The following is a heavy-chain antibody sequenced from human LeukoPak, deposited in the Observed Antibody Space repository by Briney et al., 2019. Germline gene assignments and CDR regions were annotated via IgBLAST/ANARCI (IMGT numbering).Heavy chain of an antibody. CDR3: AGGSGYDYGLDY. CDR2: ISSGSSSI. J-gene: IGHJ4*02. CDR1: GFNFMTYN. V-gene: IGHV3-48*04. D-gene: IGHD5-12*01. Sequence: GGSLRLSCGASGFNFMTYNMNWVRQAPGKGLEWISYISSGSSSIFYADSVKGRFTISGDNRKNSMYLQMNSLRAEDTAVYYCAGGSGYDYGLDYWGQGILVTVSS.